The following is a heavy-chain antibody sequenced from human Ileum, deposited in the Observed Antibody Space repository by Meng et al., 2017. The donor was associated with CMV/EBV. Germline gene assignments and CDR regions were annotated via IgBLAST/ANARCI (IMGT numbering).Heavy chain of an antibody. J-gene: IGHJ5*02. CDR3: ARHAGYSSSWPTQFDP. CDR2: IYYSGST. CDR1: GGSISSSSYY. D-gene: IGHD6-13*01. V-gene: IGHV4-39*01. Sequence: GSLRLSCTVSGGSISSSSYYWGWIRQPPGKGLEWIGSIYYSGSTYYNPSLKSRVTISVDTSKNQFSLKLSSVTAADTAVYYCARHAGYSSSWPTQFDPWGQGTLVTVSS.